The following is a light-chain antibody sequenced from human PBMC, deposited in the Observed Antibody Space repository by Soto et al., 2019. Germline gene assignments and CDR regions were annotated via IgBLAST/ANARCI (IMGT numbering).Light chain of an antibody. J-gene: IGKJ1*01. V-gene: IGKV1-9*01. Sequence: IQLTQSPSSLSASVGDRVTITCRASQGISSYLAWYQQKPGKAPKLLIYAASTLHSGVPSRFSGSGSGTDFTLTISSLQPEDFATYYCQKYNSAPRTFGQGTKVDIK. CDR1: QGISSY. CDR2: AAS. CDR3: QKYNSAPRT.